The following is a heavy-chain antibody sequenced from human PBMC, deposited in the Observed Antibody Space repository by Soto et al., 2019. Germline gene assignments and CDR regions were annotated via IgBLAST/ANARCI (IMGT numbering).Heavy chain of an antibody. D-gene: IGHD6-19*01. CDR2: FYYSGNT. CDR3: ARRVAVAKPYFDY. Sequence: SETLSLTCTVSGGSITSSSYYWVWIRQPPGKGLEWIGSFYYSGNTYYNSSLKSRVTISGDTSENQFSLKLSSVTAADTAVYYCARRVAVAKPYFDYWGQGILVTVSS. J-gene: IGHJ4*02. V-gene: IGHV4-39*01. CDR1: GGSITSSSYY.